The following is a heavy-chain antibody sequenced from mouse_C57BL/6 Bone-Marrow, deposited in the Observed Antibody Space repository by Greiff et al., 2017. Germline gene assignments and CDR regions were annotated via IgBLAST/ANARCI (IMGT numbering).Heavy chain of an antibody. CDR1: GYTFTSYW. CDR2: IDPSDSYT. J-gene: IGHJ3*01. CDR3: ASPGAWFAY. D-gene: IGHD4-1*01. Sequence: QVQLQQPGAELVKPGASVKLSCKASGYTFTSYWMQWVKQRPGQGLEWIGEIDPSDSYTNYHQKFKGQATLTVDTSSSTADMQLSSLTSEDSAVYYCASPGAWFAYWGQGTLVTVSA. V-gene: IGHV1-50*01.